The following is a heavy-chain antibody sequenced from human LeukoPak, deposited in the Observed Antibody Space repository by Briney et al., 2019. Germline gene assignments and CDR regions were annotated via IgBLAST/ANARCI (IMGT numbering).Heavy chain of an antibody. CDR3: ARVPDITARPCDT. D-gene: IGHD1-1*01. CDR1: GGSFSGYY. V-gene: IGHV4-34*01. CDR2: ISHTGLT. Sequence: SETLSLTCAVSGGSFSGYYWTLIRQTPGKGLEWIGEISHTGLTGSNPSLKSRVTIFVDSSKKQFSLRMTSVTAADTGVYYCARVPDITARPCDTWGPGTLVTVS. J-gene: IGHJ5*02.